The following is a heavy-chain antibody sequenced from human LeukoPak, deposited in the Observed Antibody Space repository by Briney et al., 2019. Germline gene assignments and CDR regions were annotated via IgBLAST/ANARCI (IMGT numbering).Heavy chain of an antibody. D-gene: IGHD6-19*01. J-gene: IGHJ4*02. CDR3: AKDSGIAVAGTGEDDFDY. Sequence: GGSLRLSCAASGFTFSSYSMNWVRQAPGKGLEWVSYISSSGSTMYYADSVKGRFTISRDNAKNSLYLQMNSLRAEDTAVYYCAKDSGIAVAGTGEDDFDYWGQGTLVTVSS. V-gene: IGHV3-48*04. CDR2: ISSSGSTM. CDR1: GFTFSSYS.